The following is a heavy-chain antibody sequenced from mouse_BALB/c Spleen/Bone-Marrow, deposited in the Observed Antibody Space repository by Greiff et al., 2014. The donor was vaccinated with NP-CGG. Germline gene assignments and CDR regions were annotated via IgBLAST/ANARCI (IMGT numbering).Heavy chain of an antibody. J-gene: IGHJ3*01. Sequence: LVESGPELVKSGASVKMSCEASGYTFTSYVMHWVKQKPGQGLEWIGFINPFNGGAKYNEKFRGKATLTSDKSSSTAYMELSSLTSEDSAVYYCAGPAWFAYWGRGTLVTVSA. CDR1: GYTFTSYV. V-gene: IGHV1-14*01. CDR2: INPFNGGA. CDR3: AGPAWFAY.